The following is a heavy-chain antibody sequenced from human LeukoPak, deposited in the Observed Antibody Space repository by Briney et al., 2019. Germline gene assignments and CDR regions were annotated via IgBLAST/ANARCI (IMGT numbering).Heavy chain of an antibody. Sequence: SETLSLTCAVYGGSFSDYYWNWIRQPPGKGLEWIGEITHSGGTNYNPSLNSRVTISVDTSKNQFSLKLSSVTAADTAVYYCARAQQGYSGYDYYWFDSWGQGTLVTVSS. J-gene: IGHJ5*01. CDR2: ITHSGGT. CDR3: ARAQQGYSGYDYYWFDS. CDR1: GGSFSDYY. D-gene: IGHD5-12*01. V-gene: IGHV4-34*01.